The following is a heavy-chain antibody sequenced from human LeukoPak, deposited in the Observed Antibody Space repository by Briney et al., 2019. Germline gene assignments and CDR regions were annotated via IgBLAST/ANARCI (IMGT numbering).Heavy chain of an antibody. CDR1: GGSISSSSYY. CDR3: ARRSLDQYSSGMDV. CDR2: IYYSGST. Sequence: SETLSLTCTVSGGSISSSSYYWGWIRQPPGKGLEWIGSIYYSGSTYYNPSLKSRVTISVDTSKSQFSLKLSSVTDAATAVYYCARRSLDQYSSGMDVWGQGTTVTVSS. J-gene: IGHJ6*02. D-gene: IGHD2-2*01. V-gene: IGHV4-39*01.